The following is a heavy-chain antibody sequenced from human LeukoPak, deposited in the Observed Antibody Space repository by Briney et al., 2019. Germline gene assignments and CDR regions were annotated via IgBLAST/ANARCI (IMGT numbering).Heavy chain of an antibody. J-gene: IGHJ4*02. Sequence: GASVKVSCKASGYTFTSYSMHWVRQAPGQGLEWMGIIKPSGGSTSYAQKFQGRVTMTRDTSTSTVYMELRSLRSEDTAVYYCARAEYDDYVVGCDYWGQGTLVTVSS. CDR2: IKPSGGST. D-gene: IGHD4-17*01. CDR3: ARAEYDDYVVGCDY. CDR1: GYTFTSYS. V-gene: IGHV1-46*01.